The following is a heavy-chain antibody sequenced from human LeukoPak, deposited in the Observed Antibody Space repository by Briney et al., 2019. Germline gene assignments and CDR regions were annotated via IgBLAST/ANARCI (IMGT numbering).Heavy chain of an antibody. V-gene: IGHV3-53*01. J-gene: IGHJ4*02. Sequence: GGSLRLSCAASGFTVSSNYMSWVRQAPGKGLEWVSVIYSGGSTYYADSVKGRFTISRDNSKNTLYLQMNSLRAEDTAIYYCAKDARRTSGWYFFDYWGQGTLVTVSS. CDR2: IYSGGST. CDR1: GFTVSSNY. D-gene: IGHD6-19*01. CDR3: AKDARRTSGWYFFDY.